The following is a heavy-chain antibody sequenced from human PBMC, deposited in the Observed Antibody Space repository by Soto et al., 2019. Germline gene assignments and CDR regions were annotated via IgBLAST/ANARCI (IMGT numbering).Heavy chain of an antibody. Sequence: PSETLSLTCAVYGGSLSANYWTWIRQPPGKGLEWIGEVNHSGGTNYNPSLRSRVTISVDTSRYQFTLKLSSVTTADTAMYYCASARFDSWGQGTLVTVSS. CDR3: ASARFDS. D-gene: IGHD2-15*01. J-gene: IGHJ4*02. CDR2: VNHSGGT. V-gene: IGHV4-34*01. CDR1: GGSLSANY.